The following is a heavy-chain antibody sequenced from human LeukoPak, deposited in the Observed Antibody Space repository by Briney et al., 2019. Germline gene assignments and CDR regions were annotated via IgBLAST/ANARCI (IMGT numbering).Heavy chain of an antibody. J-gene: IGHJ4*02. CDR2: LSGSGGST. Sequence: GGSLRLSCAASGFTFDDYAMHWVRQAPGKGLEWVSGLSGSGGSTYYADSVKGRFTISRDNSKNTLYLQMNSLRAEDTAVYYCVKGRYYDFWSGYSLFDYWGQGTLVTVSS. CDR1: GFTFDDYA. D-gene: IGHD3-3*01. CDR3: VKGRYYDFWSGYSLFDY. V-gene: IGHV3-23*01.